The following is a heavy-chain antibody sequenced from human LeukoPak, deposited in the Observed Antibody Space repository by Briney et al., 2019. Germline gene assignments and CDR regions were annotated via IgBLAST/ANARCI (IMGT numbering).Heavy chain of an antibody. CDR2: INHSGST. CDR3: ASAMVVTLGGMDV. CDR1: GGSFSGYY. Sequence: SETLSLTCAVYGGSFSGYYWSWIRQPPGKGLEWIGEINHSGSTNYNPSLKSRVTISVDTSKNQFSLKLSSVTAADTAVYYCASAMVVTLGGMDVWGQGTTVTVSS. D-gene: IGHD2-15*01. J-gene: IGHJ6*02. V-gene: IGHV4-34*01.